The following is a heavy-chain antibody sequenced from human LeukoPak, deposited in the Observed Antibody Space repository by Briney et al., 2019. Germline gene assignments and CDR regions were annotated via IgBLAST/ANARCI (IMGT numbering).Heavy chain of an antibody. CDR2: IIPIFGTA. D-gene: IGHD2-21*02. Sequence: SVTVSCKASGGTFSSYAISWVRQAPGQGLEWIGGIIPIFGTANYAQKFQGRVTITADESTSTAYMELSSLRSEDTAVYYCARGEDIVVVTTDWGQGTLVTVSS. CDR1: GGTFSSYA. J-gene: IGHJ4*02. V-gene: IGHV1-69*13. CDR3: ARGEDIVVVTTD.